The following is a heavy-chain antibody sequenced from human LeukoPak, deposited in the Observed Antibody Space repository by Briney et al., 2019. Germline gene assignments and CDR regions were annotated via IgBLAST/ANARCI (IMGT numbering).Heavy chain of an antibody. Sequence: SETLSLTCTVSGGSISSYYWSWIRQPPGKGLEWIGYIYYSGSTNYNPSLKSRVTISVDTSKNQFSLKLSSVTAADTAVYYCARGYPHEYQLLFSYWYFDLWGRGTLITVSS. CDR1: GGSISSYY. CDR2: IYYSGST. CDR3: ARGYPHEYQLLFSYWYFDL. J-gene: IGHJ2*01. D-gene: IGHD2-2*01. V-gene: IGHV4-59*01.